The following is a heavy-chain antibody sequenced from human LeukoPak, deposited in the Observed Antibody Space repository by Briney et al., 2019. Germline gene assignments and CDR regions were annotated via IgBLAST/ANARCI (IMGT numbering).Heavy chain of an antibody. D-gene: IGHD2-2*01. J-gene: IGHJ4*02. Sequence: GGSLRLSCAASGFTYSSYAMTWVRQAPGKGLEWVSSISDSGVSTYYADSVKGRFTISRDNSKNTLYLQMNSLRAEDTAVYYCAKLPIVVVPAAIDPFDYWGQGTLVTVSS. CDR1: GFTYSSYA. CDR3: AKLPIVVVPAAIDPFDY. CDR2: ISDSGVST. V-gene: IGHV3-23*01.